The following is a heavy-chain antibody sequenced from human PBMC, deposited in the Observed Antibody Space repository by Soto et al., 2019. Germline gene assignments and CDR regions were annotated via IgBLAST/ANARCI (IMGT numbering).Heavy chain of an antibody. J-gene: IGHJ4*02. V-gene: IGHV4-59*12. CDR3: ARTYYGSGSHFDY. Sequence: PSETLSLTCTVSGGSISSYYWSWIRQPPGKGLEWIGVINHSGSTKYNPSLESRVTISVDTSKNQFSLKLSSVTAADTAVYYCARTYYGSGSHFDYWGQGTPVTVSS. CDR2: INHSGST. D-gene: IGHD3-10*01. CDR1: GGSISSYY.